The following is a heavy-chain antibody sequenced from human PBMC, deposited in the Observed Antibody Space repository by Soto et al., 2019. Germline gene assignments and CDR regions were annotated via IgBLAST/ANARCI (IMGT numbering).Heavy chain of an antibody. J-gene: IGHJ3*02. CDR3: VVATADAFDI. V-gene: IGHV1-8*01. CDR1: RYTFITYD. Sequence: QVQLVQSGAEVKKPGASVKVSCKPSRYTFITYDINWLRQATGQGLEWMGWMNPSSGNTGYPQKLQGRVTMTRDTSTSTAYMGLSSLTSEDTAVYYCVVATADAFDIWGQGTMVTVSS. D-gene: IGHD5-12*01. CDR2: MNPSSGNT.